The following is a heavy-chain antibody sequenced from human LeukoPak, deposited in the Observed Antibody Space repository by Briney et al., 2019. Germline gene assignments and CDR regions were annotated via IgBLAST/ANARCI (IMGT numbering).Heavy chain of an antibody. V-gene: IGHV1-3*01. D-gene: IGHD1-26*01. CDR3: ARDYGSYLFDY. CDR1: GYTFTSYV. Sequence: ASVKVSCKASGYTFTSYVMHWVRQAPGQRLEWMGWINAGNGNTKYSQKFQGRVTITRDTSATTAYMELSSLRSEDTAVYYCARDYGSYLFDYWGQGTLVTVSS. CDR2: INAGNGNT. J-gene: IGHJ4*02.